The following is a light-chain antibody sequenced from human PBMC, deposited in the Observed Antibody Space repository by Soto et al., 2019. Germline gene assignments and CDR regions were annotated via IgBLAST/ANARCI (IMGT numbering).Light chain of an antibody. CDR2: DVS. V-gene: IGLV2-14*01. J-gene: IGLJ1*01. Sequence: QSALTQPASVSGSHGQSSSISCTGTSSDVGAYNYDSWYQQYPGEAPKVIIYDVSHRPAGVSNRFSGSKSGNTASLTISGLQTQDEADYYCSSYTSATTYVFGTGTKVTVL. CDR1: SSDVGAYNY. CDR3: SSYTSATTYV.